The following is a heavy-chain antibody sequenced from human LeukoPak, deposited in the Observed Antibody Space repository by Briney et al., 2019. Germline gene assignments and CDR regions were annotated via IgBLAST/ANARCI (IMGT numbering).Heavy chain of an antibody. D-gene: IGHD6-19*01. V-gene: IGHV4-59*08. J-gene: IGHJ4*02. CDR3: ARAAVAGLIDY. CDR1: GGSISSYY. Sequence: SETLSLTCTVSGGSISSYYWSWIRQPPGKGLEWIGYIYYSGSTNYNPSLKSRVTISVDTSKNQFSLKLSSVTAANTAVYYCARAAVAGLIDYWGQGTLVTVS. CDR2: IYYSGST.